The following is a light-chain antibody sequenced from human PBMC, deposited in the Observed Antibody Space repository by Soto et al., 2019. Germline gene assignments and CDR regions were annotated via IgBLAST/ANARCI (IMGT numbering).Light chain of an antibody. Sequence: EIVVTQSPATLSVSPGERVTLSCRASQSVSSSLAWYQQRPGQAPRLLIYDTSTRAAGISARFSGSGSGTEFTLTISSLQSEDFAVYYCQQYIDWPPGTFGQRTAVEIK. CDR3: QQYIDWPPGT. CDR1: QSVSSS. CDR2: DTS. V-gene: IGKV3-15*01. J-gene: IGKJ1*01.